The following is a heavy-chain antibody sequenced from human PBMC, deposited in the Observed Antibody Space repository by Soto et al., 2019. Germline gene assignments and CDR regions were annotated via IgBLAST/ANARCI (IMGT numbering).Heavy chain of an antibody. CDR1: GGTFSSYA. Sequence: SVKVSCKASGGTFSSYAISWVRQAPGQGLEWMGGIIPIFGTANYAQKFQGRVTITADKSTSTAYMELSSLRSEDTAVYYCARAVGATLAAYYYYGMDVWGQGTTVTGSS. D-gene: IGHD1-26*01. V-gene: IGHV1-69*06. J-gene: IGHJ6*02. CDR3: ARAVGATLAAYYYYGMDV. CDR2: IIPIFGTA.